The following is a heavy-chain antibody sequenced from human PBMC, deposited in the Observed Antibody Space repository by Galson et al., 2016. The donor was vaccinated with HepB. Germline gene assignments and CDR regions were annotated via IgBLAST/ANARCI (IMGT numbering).Heavy chain of an antibody. CDR2: ISHDASDN. Sequence: SLRLSCAASGFDFSSYAMHWVRQAPGMGLEWLTIISHDASDNYYADSVKGRFTISRGNSKNTLFLQMNSLTVEDTAVYYCAREKGSYFDFWGQGVLVTVSS. D-gene: IGHD3-10*01. CDR1: GFDFSSYA. CDR3: AREKGSYFDF. V-gene: IGHV3-30*04. J-gene: IGHJ4*02.